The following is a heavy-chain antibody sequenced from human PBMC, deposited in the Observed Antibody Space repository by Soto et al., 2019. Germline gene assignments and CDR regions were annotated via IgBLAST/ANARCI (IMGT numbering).Heavy chain of an antibody. CDR2: IYYSGST. J-gene: IGHJ4*02. Sequence: SETLSLTCTVSGGSISSYYWSWIRQPPGKGLEWIGYIYYSGSTNYNPSLKSRVTISVDTSKNQFSLKLSSVTAADTAVYYCARLRSSSWLVGYWGQGTLVTVSS. CDR3: ARLRSSSWLVGY. V-gene: IGHV4-59*08. D-gene: IGHD6-13*01. CDR1: GGSISSYY.